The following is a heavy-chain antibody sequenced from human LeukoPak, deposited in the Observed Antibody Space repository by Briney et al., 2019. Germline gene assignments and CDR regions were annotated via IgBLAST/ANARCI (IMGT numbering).Heavy chain of an antibody. J-gene: IGHJ4*02. CDR1: GDSISSEY. CDR2: FSDSGST. Sequence: SETLSLTCTVSGDSISSEYWGWIRQPPGEELEWIGYFSDSGSTNYNPSLKSRVTISVDTSKNQFSLKMSSVTAADTAMYYCARHRYSYGWVDYWGQGSLVTVSS. V-gene: IGHV4-59*08. D-gene: IGHD5-18*01. CDR3: ARHRYSYGWVDY.